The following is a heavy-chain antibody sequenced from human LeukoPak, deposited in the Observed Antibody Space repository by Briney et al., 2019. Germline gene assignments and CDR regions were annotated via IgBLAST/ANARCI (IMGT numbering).Heavy chain of an antibody. J-gene: IGHJ4*02. CDR3: AKGYCGTTSCYSNH. D-gene: IGHD2-2*02. CDR2: ISLNSGNI. V-gene: IGHV3-9*01. CDR1: GFTFDDYA. Sequence: PGRSLRLSCAASGFTFDDYAMHWVRQAPGKGLEWVSGISLNSGNIGYADSVKGRVTISRDNAKNSLYLQMNSLRAEDTALYYCAKGYCGTTSCYSNHWGQGTLVTVSS.